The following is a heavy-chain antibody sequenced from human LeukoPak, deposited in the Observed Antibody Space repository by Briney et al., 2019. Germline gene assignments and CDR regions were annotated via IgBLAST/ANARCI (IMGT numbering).Heavy chain of an antibody. CDR3: AKSPLFGYPNWFDP. D-gene: IGHD3-16*02. CDR2: ISGSGGST. CDR1: GFTFSNFW. Sequence: GGSLRLSCAASGFTFSNFWMNWVRQAPGKGLEWVSAISGSGGSTYYADSVKGRFTISRDNSKNTLYLQMNSLRAEDTAVYYCAKSPLFGYPNWFDPWGQGTLVTVSS. V-gene: IGHV3-23*01. J-gene: IGHJ5*02.